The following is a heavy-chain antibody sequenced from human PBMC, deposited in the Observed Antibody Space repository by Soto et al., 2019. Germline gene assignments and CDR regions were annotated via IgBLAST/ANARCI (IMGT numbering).Heavy chain of an antibody. D-gene: IGHD3-16*02. CDR3: ARIPHWTTSYHEYPSGMDV. CDR1: GYSFPSEW. CDR2: IYPADSDT. J-gene: IGHJ6*02. V-gene: IGHV5-51*01. Sequence: GESLKISCKGSGYSFPSEWIGWVRQMPGKGLEWMGSIYPADSDTRYSPSFQGQVTISADKSIRTAYLEWSSLKASDSGVYYCARIPHWTTSYHEYPSGMDVWGRGTTVTLSS.